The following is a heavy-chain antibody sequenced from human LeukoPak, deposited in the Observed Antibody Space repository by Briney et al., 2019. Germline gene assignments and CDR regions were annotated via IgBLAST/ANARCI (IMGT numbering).Heavy chain of an antibody. CDR3: ARAAAGTTGWYFDY. D-gene: IGHD6-13*01. CDR2: IYYSGST. Sequence: SETLSLTCTVSGGSIGSYYWSWIRQPPGKGLEWIGYIYYSGSTNYNPSLKSRVTISVDTSKNQFSLKLSSVTAADTAMYYCARAAAGTTGWYFDYWGQGTLVTVSS. CDR1: GGSIGSYY. J-gene: IGHJ4*02. V-gene: IGHV4-59*01.